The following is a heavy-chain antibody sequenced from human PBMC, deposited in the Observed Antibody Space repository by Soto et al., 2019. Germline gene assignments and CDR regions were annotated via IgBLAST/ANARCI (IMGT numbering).Heavy chain of an antibody. CDR2: IYYSGGT. CDR3: ARDHNVVVPAQDDYYYYYGMDV. Sequence: SETLSLTCTVSGGSVSSGSYYWSWIRQPPGKGLEWIGYIYYSGGTNYNPSLKSRVTISVDTSKNQFSLKLSSVTAADTAVYYCARDHNVVVPAQDDYYYYYGMDVWGQGTTVTVSS. V-gene: IGHV4-61*01. CDR1: GGSVSSGSYY. J-gene: IGHJ6*02. D-gene: IGHD2-2*01.